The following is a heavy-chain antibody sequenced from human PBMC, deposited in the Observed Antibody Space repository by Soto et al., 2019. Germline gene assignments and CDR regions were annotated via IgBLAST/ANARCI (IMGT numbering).Heavy chain of an antibody. V-gene: IGHV5-10-1*01. CDR3: ARLPLHIAAAGNDAFDI. CDR1: GYSFTSYW. CDR2: IDPSDSYT. D-gene: IGHD6-13*01. Sequence: GESLKISCKGSGYSFTSYWISWVRQMPGKGLEWMGRIDPSDSYTNYSPSFQGHVTISADQSISTAYLQWSSLKASDTAMYYCARLPLHIAAAGNDAFDIWGQGTMVTVS. J-gene: IGHJ3*02.